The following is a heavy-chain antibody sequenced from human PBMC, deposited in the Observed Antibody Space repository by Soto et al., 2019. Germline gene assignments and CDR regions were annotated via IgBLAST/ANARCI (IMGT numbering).Heavy chain of an antibody. CDR1: GFTFSSYS. D-gene: IGHD3-3*01. J-gene: IGHJ4*01. V-gene: IGHV3-21*01. CDR2: ISSSSSYR. CDR3: ARDSLYHSLMECLAYFFYYFDY. Sequence: GGPLSLSCAASGFTFSSYSMNWVRQARGKGLEWVSSISSSSSYRYYADSVKGRLTSSRDNAKNSRYLQMKSLRAEDTAVYYCARDSLYHSLMECLAYFFYYFDYWGHGTLVTVS.